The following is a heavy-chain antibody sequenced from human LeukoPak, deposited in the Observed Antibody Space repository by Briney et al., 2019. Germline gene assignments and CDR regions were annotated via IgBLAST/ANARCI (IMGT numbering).Heavy chain of an antibody. CDR1: GYDFATYW. CDR2: IYPADSDT. V-gene: IGHV5-51*01. Sequence: GESLKISCQGSGYDFATYWIAWVRQTPGKGLEWMGIIYPADSDTRHSPSFQGQVTISADRSFSAAYLQWSSLKASDTAMYYCARSMGSYGYDAPDIWGQGTMVTVSS. CDR3: ARSMGSYGYDAPDI. J-gene: IGHJ3*02. D-gene: IGHD5-18*01.